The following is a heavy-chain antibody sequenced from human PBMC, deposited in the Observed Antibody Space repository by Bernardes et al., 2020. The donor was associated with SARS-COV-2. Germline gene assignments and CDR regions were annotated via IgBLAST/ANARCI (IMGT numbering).Heavy chain of an antibody. CDR1: GFTFRSSA. Sequence: SLIPSCAASGFTFRSSAMNWVRQAPGKGLEWVSSITSSGSDKNYADSVKGRFTISRDNARNSLWLQMNNLRAEDTAVYYCARDLGTSKVWGQGTLVTVSS. V-gene: IGHV3-21*01. D-gene: IGHD3-16*01. J-gene: IGHJ4*02. CDR2: ITSSGSDK. CDR3: ARDLGTSKV.